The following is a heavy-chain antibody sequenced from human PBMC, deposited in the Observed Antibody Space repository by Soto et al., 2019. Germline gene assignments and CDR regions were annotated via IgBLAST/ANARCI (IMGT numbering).Heavy chain of an antibody. Sequence: GGSLRLSCPPSGFTFSNYSMEWVRQPPGKGLVWVSRINSDGTSTSYADSVKGRFTISRDPAKSTVYLQMDSLRAEDTAAYYCSLHKHDSSWYSAHDYWGQGILVTVSS. CDR3: SLHKHDSSWYSAHDY. CDR2: INSDGTST. J-gene: IGHJ4*02. CDR1: GFTFSNYS. V-gene: IGHV3-74*01. D-gene: IGHD6-13*01.